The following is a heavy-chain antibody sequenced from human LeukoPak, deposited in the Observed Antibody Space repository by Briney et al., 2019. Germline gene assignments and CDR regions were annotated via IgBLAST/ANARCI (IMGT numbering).Heavy chain of an antibody. J-gene: IGHJ5*02. V-gene: IGHV1-2*02. CDR1: GYTFTAYY. CDR3: ASPAYGDSGRPFDP. D-gene: IGHD4/OR15-4a*01. Sequence: ASVKVSCKASGYTFTAYYMHWVRQAPGQGLEWMGWINPNSGGTNYAQKFQGRVTMTRDTSISTAYMELSRLRSEDTAVYYCASPAYGDSGRPFDPWGQGTLVTVSS. CDR2: INPNSGGT.